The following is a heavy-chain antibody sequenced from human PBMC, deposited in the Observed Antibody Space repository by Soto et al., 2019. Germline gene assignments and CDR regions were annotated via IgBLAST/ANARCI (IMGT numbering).Heavy chain of an antibody. J-gene: IGHJ4*02. CDR1: GFTFSAFS. CDR2: IRGSGTTT. D-gene: IGHD6-13*01. V-gene: IGHV3-23*01. CDR3: VSWGGIASPAYDGSLGPYYY. Sequence: GGSLRLSCAASGFTFSAFSMTSVRPVPEKWLEYVSIIRGSGTTTYYADCVKWRLIISRDNSKNTLFLQVNSLREEDTAVYYCVSWGGIASPAYDGSLGPYYYWGQGTMVSVSS.